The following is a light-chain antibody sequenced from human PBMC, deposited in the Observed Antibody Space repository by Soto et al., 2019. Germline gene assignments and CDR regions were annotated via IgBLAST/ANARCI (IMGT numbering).Light chain of an antibody. CDR1: QSVSSN. CDR3: QQYNDWPLT. J-gene: IGKJ1*01. V-gene: IGKV3-15*01. CDR2: GAF. Sequence: IMMTQSPATLSVTPGERVTLSCRASQSVSSNLAWYQQKPGQAPSLLIYGAFTRATGIPARFSGTGSGTEFTLTISSLQSEDFTLYYCQQYNDWPLTFGQGTKVDI.